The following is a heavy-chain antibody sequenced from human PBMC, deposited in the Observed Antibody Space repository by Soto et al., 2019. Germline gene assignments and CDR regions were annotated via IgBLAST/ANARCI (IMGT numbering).Heavy chain of an antibody. CDR3: ARRRAKWLVYDAFDI. V-gene: IGHV4-59*08. Sequence: PSETLSLTCTVSGGSISSYYWSWIRQTTGKGLEWIGYIYYSGSTNYNPSLKSRVTISVDTSKNQFSLKLSSVTAADTAVYYCARRRAKWLVYDAFDIWGQGTMVTVSS. CDR2: IYYSGST. J-gene: IGHJ3*02. CDR1: GGSISSYY. D-gene: IGHD6-19*01.